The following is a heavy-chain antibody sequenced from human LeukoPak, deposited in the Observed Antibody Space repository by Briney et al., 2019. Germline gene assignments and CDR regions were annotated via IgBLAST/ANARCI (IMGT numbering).Heavy chain of an antibody. CDR3: ARDRYTLEMATITPSDY. CDR2: ISAYNGNT. J-gene: IGHJ4*02. V-gene: IGHV1-18*01. CDR1: GYTFTSYG. Sequence: GASVKVSCKASGYTFTSYGISWVQQAPGQGLEWMGWISAYNGNTNYAQKLQGRVTMTTDTSTSTAYMELRSLRSDDTAVYYCARDRYTLEMATITPSDYWGQGTLVTVSS. D-gene: IGHD5-24*01.